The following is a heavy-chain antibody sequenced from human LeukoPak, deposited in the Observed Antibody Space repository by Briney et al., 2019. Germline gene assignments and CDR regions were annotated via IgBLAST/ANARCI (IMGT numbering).Heavy chain of an antibody. CDR3: ARDNWGSWDDAFDI. CDR1: GYTFTGYY. V-gene: IGHV1-2*02. J-gene: IGHJ3*02. CDR2: INPNSGGT. Sequence: GASVKVSCKASGYTFTGYYMHWVRQAPGQGLEWMGWINPNSGGTNYAQKFQGRVTMTRDTSISTAYMELSRLRSDDTAVYYCARDNWGSWDDAFDIWGQGTMVTVSS. D-gene: IGHD7-27*01.